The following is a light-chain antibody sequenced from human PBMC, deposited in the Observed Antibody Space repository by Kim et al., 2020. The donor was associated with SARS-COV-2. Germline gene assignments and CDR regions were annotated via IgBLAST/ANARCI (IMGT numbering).Light chain of an antibody. CDR1: SKHSSYN. CDR2: LESSGRD. CDR3: ETWDNNGWV. V-gene: IGLV4-60*03. Sequence: SVKVTCPLSSKHSSYNIARHQHQPGKAPRYLMKLESSGRDNKGSGVPDRFSGSSSGADRYLTISSLQSEDEADYYCETWDNNGWVFGGGTQLTVL. J-gene: IGLJ3*02.